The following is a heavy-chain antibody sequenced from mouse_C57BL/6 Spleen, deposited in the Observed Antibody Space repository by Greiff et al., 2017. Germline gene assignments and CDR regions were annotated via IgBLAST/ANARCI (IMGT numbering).Heavy chain of an antibody. CDR1: GFSFSDYY. J-gene: IGHJ2*01. CDR2: INYDGSST. V-gene: IGHV5-16*01. Sequence: EVMLVESVGGLVQPGRSLKLPCTASGFSFSDYYLAWVRPVPEKGLEWVATINYDGSSTYYLDFLKSRFIITRDNAKNILYLRMSSLKSEITYTYNHERAGTGYYLDGWGQGTTLTDSS. CDR3: ERAGTGYYLDG. D-gene: IGHD4-1*01.